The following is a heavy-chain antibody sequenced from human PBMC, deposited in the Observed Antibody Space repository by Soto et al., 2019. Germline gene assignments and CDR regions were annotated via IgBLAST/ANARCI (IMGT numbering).Heavy chain of an antibody. Sequence: GGSLRLSCAASGFTFSSYGMHWVRQAPGKGLEWVAVISYDGSNKYYADSVKGRFTISRDNSKNTLYLQMNSLRAEDTAVYYCAKDPGVWFGELFLFGWFDPWGQGSLVTVSS. D-gene: IGHD3-10*01. CDR3: AKDPGVWFGELFLFGWFDP. V-gene: IGHV3-30*18. CDR1: GFTFSSYG. J-gene: IGHJ5*02. CDR2: ISYDGSNK.